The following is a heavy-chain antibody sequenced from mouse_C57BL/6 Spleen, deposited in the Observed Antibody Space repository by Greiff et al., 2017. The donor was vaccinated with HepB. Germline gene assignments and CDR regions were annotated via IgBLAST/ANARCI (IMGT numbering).Heavy chain of an antibody. Sequence: QVQLQQPGAELVMPGASVKLSCKASGYTFTSYWMHWVKQRPGQGLEWIGEIDPSDSYTNYNQKFKGKSTLTVDKSSSTAYMQLSSLTSEDSAVYYCARGGAQAFADWGQGTLVTVSA. V-gene: IGHV1-69*01. CDR3: ARGGAQAFAD. CDR2: IDPSDSYT. J-gene: IGHJ3*01. D-gene: IGHD3-2*02. CDR1: GYTFTSYW.